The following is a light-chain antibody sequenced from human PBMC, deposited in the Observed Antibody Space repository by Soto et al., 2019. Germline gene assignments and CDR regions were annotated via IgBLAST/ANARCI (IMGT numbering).Light chain of an antibody. CDR3: QQYGSSPVIT. CDR1: QSVSSSY. J-gene: IGKJ4*01. V-gene: IGKV3-20*01. Sequence: EIVLTQSPGTLSLSPGERATLSCRASQSVSSSYLAWYQQKHGQAPRLLIYGASSRATGIPDRFSGSGSGTDFTLTISSLEPGDFAVYYCQQYGSSPVITFGGGTKVELK. CDR2: GAS.